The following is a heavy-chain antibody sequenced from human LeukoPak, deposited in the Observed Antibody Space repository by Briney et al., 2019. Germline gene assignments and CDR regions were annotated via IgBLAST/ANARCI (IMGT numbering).Heavy chain of an antibody. V-gene: IGHV3-49*04. D-gene: IGHD2-15*01. J-gene: IGHJ3*02. CDR1: GLTFGDYA. CDR3: SRVRYCSGRSCYLGAFDI. Sequence: PGGSLRLSCTASGLTFGDYAMSWVRQAPGKGLEWVSFIRSKAYGGTTEYAASVKGRFIISRDDSKSIAYLQMNSLKTEDTAVYYCSRVRYCSGRSCYLGAFDIWGQGTMVTVSS. CDR2: IRSKAYGGTT.